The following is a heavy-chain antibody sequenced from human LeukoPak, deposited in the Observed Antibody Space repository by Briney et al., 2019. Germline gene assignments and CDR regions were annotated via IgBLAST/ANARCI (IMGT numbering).Heavy chain of an antibody. Sequence: GGSLRLSCVASGLAFRNHGMSWVRQAPGKGREWVANIHPDGVSAKNYVDSVKGRFTISRDNAKNSLYLLMNNLRADDTAVYYCASTFPYCSEDNCALGGQGTLVTVSS. CDR1: GLAFRNHG. V-gene: IGHV3-7*01. CDR3: ASTFPYCSEDNCAL. CDR2: IHPDGVSAK. D-gene: IGHD2-15*01. J-gene: IGHJ1*01.